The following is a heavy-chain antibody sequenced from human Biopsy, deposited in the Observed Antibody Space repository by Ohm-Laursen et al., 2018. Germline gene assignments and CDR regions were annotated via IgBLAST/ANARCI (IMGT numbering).Heavy chain of an antibody. D-gene: IGHD6-19*01. CDR2: IYSSGGS. V-gene: IGHV4-4*07. J-gene: IGHJ2*01. Sequence: PPGTLSLTCSVSGGSTNDYLWSWIRQPAGETLEWIGRIYSSGGSSYNPSLKSRISMSMDTSNNQFSLTLTSVTAADTAVYYCARTPGKAVAGRFLDLWGRGTLVTVSS. CDR1: GGSTNDYL. CDR3: ARTPGKAVAGRFLDL.